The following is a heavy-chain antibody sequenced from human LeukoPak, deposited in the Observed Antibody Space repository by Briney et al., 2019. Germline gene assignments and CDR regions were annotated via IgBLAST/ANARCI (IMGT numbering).Heavy chain of an antibody. CDR1: GGSISSASYY. Sequence: SETLSLTCTVSGGSISSASYYWTWIRQPAGKGLEWIGRIYTSGSTNYNPSLKSRLTISVDTSKNQFSLKLSSLTATDTAVYYCAREWVDMATTHFDYWGQGTLVTVSS. D-gene: IGHD5-24*01. CDR2: IYTSGST. J-gene: IGHJ4*02. CDR3: AREWVDMATTHFDY. V-gene: IGHV4-61*02.